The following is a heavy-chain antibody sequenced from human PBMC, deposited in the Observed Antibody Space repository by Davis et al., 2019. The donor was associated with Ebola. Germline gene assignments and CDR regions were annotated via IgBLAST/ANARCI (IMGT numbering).Heavy chain of an antibody. D-gene: IGHD3-22*01. V-gene: IGHV4-34*01. CDR2: INHSGST. CDR3: ARDDSSAYAFDS. J-gene: IGHJ4*02. Sequence: MPSETLSLTCAVYGGSFSGYYWSWIRQPPGKGLEWIGEINHSGSTNYNPSLKSRVTISVDTSKNQFSLKLNSVTAADTAVYYCARDDSSAYAFDSWGQGTLVTVSS. CDR1: GGSFSGYY.